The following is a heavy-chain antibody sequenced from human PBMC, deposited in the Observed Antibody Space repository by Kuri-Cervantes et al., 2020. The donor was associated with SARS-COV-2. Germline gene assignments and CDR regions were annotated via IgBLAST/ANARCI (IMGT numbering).Heavy chain of an antibody. V-gene: IGHV1-46*01. CDR1: GNTFTSNY. CDR2: INPSGGGT. D-gene: IGHD2-21*01. CDR3: ARGAHCGVDCSSAFDI. Sequence: ASLMVSCKASGNTFTSNYMHWVRQAPGQGLEWLVAINPSGGGTTYGQRFQGRVPMARDTSTRTVYTELRSLSSEDTAVYYSARGAHCGVDCSSAFDIWGQGTMVTVSS. J-gene: IGHJ3*02.